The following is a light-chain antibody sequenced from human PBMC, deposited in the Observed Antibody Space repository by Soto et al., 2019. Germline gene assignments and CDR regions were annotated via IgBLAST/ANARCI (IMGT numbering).Light chain of an antibody. CDR2: GAS. V-gene: IGKV3D-15*01. CDR1: QSVSSY. J-gene: IGKJ4*01. Sequence: EIVLTQSPATLSLSPGERATLSCRASQSVSSYLAWYQQKPGQAPRLLIYGASSRASGIPARFSGSGSGTEFTLTINSLRSEDFAVYYCQQYSNWPLTFGGGTKVDIK. CDR3: QQYSNWPLT.